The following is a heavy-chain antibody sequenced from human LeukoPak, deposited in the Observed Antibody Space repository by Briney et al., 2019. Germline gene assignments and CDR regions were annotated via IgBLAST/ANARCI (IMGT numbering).Heavy chain of an antibody. CDR2: IVVGSGNT. V-gene: IGHV1-58*01. CDR3: VPTSNWPYFDY. CDR1: GFTSTSSA. J-gene: IGHJ4*02. Sequence: EASVKVSCKASGFTSTSSAVQWVRQARGQRLEWIGWIVVGSGNTNYAQKFQERVTITRDMSTSTAYMELSSLRSEDTAVYYCVPTSNWPYFDYWGQGTLVSVSS. D-gene: IGHD6-13*01.